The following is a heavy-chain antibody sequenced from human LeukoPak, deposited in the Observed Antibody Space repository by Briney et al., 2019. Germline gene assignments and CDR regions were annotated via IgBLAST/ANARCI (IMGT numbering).Heavy chain of an antibody. CDR1: GYSFSSYW. Sequence: GESLKISCKGSGYSFSSYWIAWVRQLPGKGLEWMGLIYFRESRNTYRPSFQNQVTTSAEKSISNAYLQWTSLKASDTAMYYCARHLSDITSSPNYWGPGTLVTVSS. CDR2: IYFRESRN. J-gene: IGHJ4*02. D-gene: IGHD2-2*01. CDR3: ARHLSDITSSPNY. V-gene: IGHV5-51*01.